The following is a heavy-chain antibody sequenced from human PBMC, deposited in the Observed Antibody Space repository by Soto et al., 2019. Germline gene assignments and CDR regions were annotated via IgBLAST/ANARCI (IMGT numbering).Heavy chain of an antibody. CDR1: GGTFSSYA. CDR2: IIPIFGTA. J-gene: IGHJ6*02. Sequence: ASVKVSCKASGGTFSSYAISWVRQAPGQGLEWMGGIIPIFGTANYAQKFQGRVTITADESTSTAYMELSSLRSEDTAVYYCARHLSDIVVVVAALSQNYGMDVWGQGTTVTVSS. CDR3: ARHLSDIVVVVAALSQNYGMDV. V-gene: IGHV1-69*13. D-gene: IGHD2-15*01.